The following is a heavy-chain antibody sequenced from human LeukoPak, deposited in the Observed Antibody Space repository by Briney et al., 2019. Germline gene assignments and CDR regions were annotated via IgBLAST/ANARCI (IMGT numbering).Heavy chain of an antibody. CDR3: AGYYYDSSGLAPPFDP. Sequence: PSETLSLTCTVSGGSISSYYWSWIRQPPGKGLEWIGYIYYSGSTNYNPSLKSRVTISVDTSKNQFSLKLSSVTAADTAVYYCAGYYYDSSGLAPPFDPWGQGTLVTVSS. J-gene: IGHJ5*02. D-gene: IGHD3-22*01. CDR2: IYYSGST. CDR1: GGSISSYY. V-gene: IGHV4-59*01.